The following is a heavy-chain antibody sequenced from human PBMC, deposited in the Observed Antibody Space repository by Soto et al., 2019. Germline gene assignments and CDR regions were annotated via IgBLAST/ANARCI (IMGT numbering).Heavy chain of an antibody. CDR1: GSTFTSYG. V-gene: IGHV1-18*04. J-gene: IGHJ6*02. CDR2: ISAYNGNT. Sequence: QVQLVQSGAEVKKPGASVKVSCKASGSTFTSYGISWVRQAPGHGLEGMGWISAYNGNTKDAPKLQGRVTMTTATTTSTSYMELRSLRSDDTSVYYCARGEAAAPSYYSYGMDVWGQGTTVTVSS. D-gene: IGHD6-13*01. CDR3: ARGEAAAPSYYSYGMDV.